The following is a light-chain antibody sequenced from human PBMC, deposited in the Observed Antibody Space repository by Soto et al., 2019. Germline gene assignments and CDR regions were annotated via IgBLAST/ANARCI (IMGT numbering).Light chain of an antibody. CDR1: QSLVHSDGNTY. Sequence: DIVMTQTPLSSPVTLGQPASISCRSSQSLVHSDGNTYLSRLQQRPGQPRRLLTYKISNRFSVDPERFRGSGGGTDFPLKTSRVEAEDVGVYYCMHVSYSPYTFGPGTMLEIK. CDR3: MHVSYSPYT. V-gene: IGKV2-24*01. CDR2: KIS. J-gene: IGKJ2*01.